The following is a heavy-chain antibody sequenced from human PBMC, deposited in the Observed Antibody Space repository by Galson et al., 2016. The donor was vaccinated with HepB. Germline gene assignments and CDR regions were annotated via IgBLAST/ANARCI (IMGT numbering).Heavy chain of an antibody. Sequence: SLRLSCAASGFTFSSYALTWVRQAPGKGLEWVVAISGAGGSTSYADSGTGRLTVSRDNSPNMVYLQMDNLRVDDTGVYYCARTPPREQCLVHPFEFWGQGALVIVSS. CDR2: ISGAGGST. CDR1: GFTFSSYA. V-gene: IGHV3-23*01. CDR3: ARTPPREQCLVHPFEF. J-gene: IGHJ4*02. D-gene: IGHD6-19*01.